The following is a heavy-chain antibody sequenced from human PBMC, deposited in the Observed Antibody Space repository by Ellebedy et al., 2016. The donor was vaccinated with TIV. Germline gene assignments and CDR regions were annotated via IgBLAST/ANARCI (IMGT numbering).Heavy chain of an antibody. CDR3: AKGWLGAGAGTDFDY. V-gene: IGHV3-23*01. J-gene: IGHJ4*02. CDR2: ISDSGGNT. D-gene: IGHD6-19*01. Sequence: GESLKISXAASGFPFSSYAMSWVRQPPGKGLEWVSSISDSGGNTYYADSGRGRFTFSRDNSKNTLYLQMNNLRAEDTAVYYCAKGWLGAGAGTDFDYWGRGTLVTVSS. CDR1: GFPFSSYA.